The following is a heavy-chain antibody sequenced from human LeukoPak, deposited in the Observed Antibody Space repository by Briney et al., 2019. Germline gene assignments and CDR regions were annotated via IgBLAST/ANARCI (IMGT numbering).Heavy chain of an antibody. CDR1: GFTFSDYY. CDR2: ISGSSSYT. J-gene: IGHJ4*02. Sequence: GGSLRLSCAASGFTFSDYYMNWIRQAPGKGLEWVSYISGSSSYTNYADSVKGRFTISRDNAKNSLYLQMNSLRAEDTAVYYCAKAGPGGYDPFDYWGQGTLVTVSS. D-gene: IGHD5-12*01. V-gene: IGHV3-11*05. CDR3: AKAGPGGYDPFDY.